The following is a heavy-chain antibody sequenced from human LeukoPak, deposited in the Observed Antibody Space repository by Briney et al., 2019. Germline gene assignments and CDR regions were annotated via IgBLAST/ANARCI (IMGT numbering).Heavy chain of an antibody. CDR2: IKQDGSEK. V-gene: IGHV3-7*03. CDR1: GFTFTTYW. Sequence: GGSLRLSCAASGFTFTTYWMSWVRQVPGKGLEWVANIKQDGSEKYYLDSVKGRFTISRDSSKNTLYLQMNRLRAEDAAVYYCAKAPVTTCSGAYCYPFDYWGQGTLVTVSS. J-gene: IGHJ4*02. CDR3: AKAPVTTCSGAYCYPFDY. D-gene: IGHD2-21*01.